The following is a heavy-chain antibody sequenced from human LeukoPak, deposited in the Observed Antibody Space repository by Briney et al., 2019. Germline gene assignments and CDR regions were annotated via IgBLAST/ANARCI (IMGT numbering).Heavy chain of an antibody. D-gene: IGHD6-19*01. V-gene: IGHV1-2*02. CDR3: AAVLAVAGMPYFDY. Sequence: ASVKVSCKASGYTFTSYDINWVRQATGQGLEWMGWINPNSGGTNYAQKFQGRVTMTRDTSISTAYMELSRLRSDDTAVYYCAAVLAVAGMPYFDYWGQGTLVTVSS. J-gene: IGHJ4*02. CDR1: GYTFTSYD. CDR2: INPNSGGT.